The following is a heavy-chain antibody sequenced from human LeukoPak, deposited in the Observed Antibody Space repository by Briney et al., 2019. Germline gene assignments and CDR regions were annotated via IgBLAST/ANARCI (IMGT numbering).Heavy chain of an antibody. J-gene: IGHJ3*02. CDR2: INHSGST. CDR3: ARERSSGYSSAFDM. V-gene: IGHV4-34*01. D-gene: IGHD3-22*01. CDR1: GGSFSGYY. Sequence: SETLSLTCAVYGGSFSGYYWSWIRQPPGKGLEWIGEINHSGSTNYNPSLKSRVTISVDTSKNQFSLKLSSVTAADTAVYYCARERSSGYSSAFDMWGQGTMVTVSS.